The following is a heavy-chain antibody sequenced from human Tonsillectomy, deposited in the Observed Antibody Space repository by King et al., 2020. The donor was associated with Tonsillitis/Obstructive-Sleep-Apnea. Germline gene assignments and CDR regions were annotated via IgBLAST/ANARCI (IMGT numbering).Heavy chain of an antibody. CDR1: GGSFRGYY. CDR2: INHSGST. CDR3: ARGGQNYYDSSGYYPNHYFDY. J-gene: IGHJ4*02. D-gene: IGHD3-22*01. V-gene: IGHV4-34*01. Sequence: VQLQQWGAGLLKPSETLSLTCAVYGGSFRGYYWSWIRQPPGKGLEWIGEINHSGSTNYNPSLKSRVTISVDTAKNQFSLKLSSVTAADTAVYYCARGGQNYYDSSGYYPNHYFDYWGQGTLVTVSS.